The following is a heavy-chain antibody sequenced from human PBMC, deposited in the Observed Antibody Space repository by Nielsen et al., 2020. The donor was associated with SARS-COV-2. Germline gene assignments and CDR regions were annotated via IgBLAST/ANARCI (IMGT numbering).Heavy chain of an antibody. Sequence: GESLKISCTASGFTFGDYAMSWFRQAPGKGLEWVTVISHDGRNKYYADSVKGRFTISRDNSKNTLYLQMNSLRAEDTAVYYCAKDEDTAMVRSFDYWGQGTLVTSPQ. V-gene: IGHV3-30-3*02. CDR2: ISHDGRNK. J-gene: IGHJ4*02. CDR3: AKDEDTAMVRSFDY. CDR1: GFTFGDYA. D-gene: IGHD5-18*01.